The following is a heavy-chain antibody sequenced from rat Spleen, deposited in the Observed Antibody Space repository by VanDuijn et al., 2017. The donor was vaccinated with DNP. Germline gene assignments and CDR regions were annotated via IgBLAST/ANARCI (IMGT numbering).Heavy chain of an antibody. J-gene: IGHJ3*01. V-gene: IGHV5-7*01. CDR1: GFTFSDYN. CDR3: ASPGSRFAY. CDR2: ISYDGSST. Sequence: EVQLVESGGGLVQPGRSLKLSCAASGFTFSDYNMAWVRQAPKKGLEWVATISYDGSSTYYRDSVKGRFTISRDNAKSTLYLQMDSLRSEDTATYYCASPGSRFAYWGQGTLVTVSS. D-gene: IGHD1-3*01.